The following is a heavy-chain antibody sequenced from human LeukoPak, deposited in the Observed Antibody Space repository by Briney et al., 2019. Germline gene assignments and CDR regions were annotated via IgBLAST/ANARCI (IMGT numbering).Heavy chain of an antibody. Sequence: PGGSLRLSCAASGFTFSSCSMNWVRQAPGKGLEWVSSISSSSSYIYYADSVKGRFTISRDNAKNSLYLQMNSLRAEDTAVYYCARDIVVVPASDVWGQRTTVTVSS. CDR2: ISSSSSYI. CDR3: ARDIVVVPASDV. J-gene: IGHJ6*02. D-gene: IGHD2-2*01. V-gene: IGHV3-21*01. CDR1: GFTFSSCS.